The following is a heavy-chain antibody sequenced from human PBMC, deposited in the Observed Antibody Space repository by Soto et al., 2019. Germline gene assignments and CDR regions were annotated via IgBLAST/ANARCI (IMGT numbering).Heavy chain of an antibody. CDR1: GFSLSTSGVG. Sequence: QITLKESGPTLVKPTQTLTLTCTFSGFSLSTSGVGVGWIRQPPGKALEWLALIYWDDDKRYSPSLKSRLTITKDTSKNQVVLTVTNMDPVDTATSCCSRPHSGSIDDWGQGILVTDSS. V-gene: IGHV2-5*02. CDR2: IYWDDDK. D-gene: IGHD1-26*01. CDR3: SRPHSGSIDD. J-gene: IGHJ4*02.